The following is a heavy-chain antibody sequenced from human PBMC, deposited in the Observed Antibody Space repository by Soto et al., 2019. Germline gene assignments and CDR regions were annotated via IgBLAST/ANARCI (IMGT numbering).Heavy chain of an antibody. CDR3: ARDGPRTLSRIAVAAVRPLAYYFDY. CDR1: GFTFSSYG. J-gene: IGHJ4*02. V-gene: IGHV3-33*01. D-gene: IGHD6-19*01. Sequence: PGGSLRLSCAASGFTFSSYGMHWVRQAPGKGLEWVAVIWYDGSNKYYADSVKGRFTISRDNSKNTLYLQMNSLRAEDTAVYYCARDGPRTLSRIAVAAVRPLAYYFDYWGQGTLVTVSS. CDR2: IWYDGSNK.